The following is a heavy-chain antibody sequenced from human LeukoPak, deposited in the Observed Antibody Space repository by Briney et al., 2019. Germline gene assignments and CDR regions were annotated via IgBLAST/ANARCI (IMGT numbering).Heavy chain of an antibody. CDR3: ARSFSSTDYESSAYYS. Sequence: ASVKVSCKTSGYIFIGYYMHWVRQAPGQGLEWMGRINPNSGGTNYAQKFQGRVTMTRDTSIRTAYMELSRLRSDDTAVYYCARSFSSTDYESSAYYSWGQGSLVTVSS. J-gene: IGHJ4*02. CDR1: GYIFIGYY. CDR2: INPNSGGT. D-gene: IGHD3-22*01. V-gene: IGHV1-2*06.